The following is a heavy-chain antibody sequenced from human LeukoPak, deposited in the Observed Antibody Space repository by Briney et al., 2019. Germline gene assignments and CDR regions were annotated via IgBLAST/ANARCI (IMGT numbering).Heavy chain of an antibody. V-gene: IGHV4-34*01. Sequence: ASETLSLTCAVYGGSFSGYYWSWIRQPPGKGLEWIGEINHSGSTNYNPSLKSRVTISVDTSKNQFSLKLSSVTAADTAVYYCASSSYGYYFDYWGQGTLVTVSS. CDR2: INHSGST. J-gene: IGHJ4*02. D-gene: IGHD5-18*01. CDR1: GGSFSGYY. CDR3: ASSSYGYYFDY.